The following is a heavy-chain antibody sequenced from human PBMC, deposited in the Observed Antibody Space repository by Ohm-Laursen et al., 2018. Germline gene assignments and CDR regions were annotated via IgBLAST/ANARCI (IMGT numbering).Heavy chain of an antibody. Sequence: SSVKVSCKVSGYTFTGNCLHWVRQAPGQGLEWLGWINPNTGDTNYAQKFQGRVTMTRDTSISTAYMELSSLRSDDSAVYYCARGMGSSGYNYVDYWGQGTLVIVSS. D-gene: IGHD3-22*01. V-gene: IGHV1-2*02. CDR3: ARGMGSSGYNYVDY. J-gene: IGHJ4*02. CDR1: GYTFTGNC. CDR2: INPNTGDT.